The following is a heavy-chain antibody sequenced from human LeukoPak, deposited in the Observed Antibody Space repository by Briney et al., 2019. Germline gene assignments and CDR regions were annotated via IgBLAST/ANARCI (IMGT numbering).Heavy chain of an antibody. D-gene: IGHD6-19*01. CDR2: IKSKTDGGTT. Sequence: GGSLRLSCAASGFTFSNAWMNWVPQAPGKGLEWVGRIKSKTDGGTTDYAAPVKGRFTISRDDSKNTLYLQMNSLKTEDTAVYYCTTDIVIGLYSSGWYFDYWGQGTLVTVSS. V-gene: IGHV3-15*07. J-gene: IGHJ4*02. CDR3: TTDIVIGLYSSGWYFDY. CDR1: GFTFSNAW.